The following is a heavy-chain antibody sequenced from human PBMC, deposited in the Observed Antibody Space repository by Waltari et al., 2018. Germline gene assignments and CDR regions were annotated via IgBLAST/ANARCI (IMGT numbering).Heavy chain of an antibody. V-gene: IGHV3-30*18. CDR1: GLSLSSSG. D-gene: IGHD3-3*01. J-gene: IGHJ4*02. Sequence: QVQLMESGGGVVQPGGSLRLSWAASGLSLSSSGIHWVRQIPGKGLDWVAGFASDGTNDHYGDSVKGRFTISTDNAKNRVFLQMNSMTSEDTAVYYCVKEDNFLSGRPLDHWGQGTLVTVSS. CDR3: VKEDNFLSGRPLDH. CDR2: FASDGTND.